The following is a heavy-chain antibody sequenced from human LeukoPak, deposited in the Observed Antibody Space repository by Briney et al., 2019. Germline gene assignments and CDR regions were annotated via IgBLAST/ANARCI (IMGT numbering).Heavy chain of an antibody. V-gene: IGHV3-74*01. CDR3: ARVGVLQTGFGY. J-gene: IGHJ4*02. Sequence: PGGSLRLSCAASGFTFSSYWMHWVRQAPGKGLVWVSRINTDGSSTSYADSVKGRFTISRDNAKNTLYLQMNSLRAEDTAVYYCARVGVLQTGFGYWGQGTLVTVSS. D-gene: IGHD3-3*01. CDR1: GFTFSSYW. CDR2: INTDGSST.